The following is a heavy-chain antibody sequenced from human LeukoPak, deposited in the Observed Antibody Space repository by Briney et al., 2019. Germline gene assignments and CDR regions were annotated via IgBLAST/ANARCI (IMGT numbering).Heavy chain of an antibody. CDR2: ISAYNGNT. CDR1: GYTSTSYG. Sequence: RASVKVSCKASGYTSTSYGISWVRQAPGQGLEWMGWISAYNGNTNYAQKLQGRVTMTTDTSTSTAYMELRSLRSDDTAVYYCARALVRVYYYYYMDVWGKGTTVTVSS. CDR3: ARALVRVYYYYYMDV. J-gene: IGHJ6*03. D-gene: IGHD4-23*01. V-gene: IGHV1-18*01.